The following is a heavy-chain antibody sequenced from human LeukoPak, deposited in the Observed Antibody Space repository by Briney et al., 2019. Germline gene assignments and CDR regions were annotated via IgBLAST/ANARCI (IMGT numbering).Heavy chain of an antibody. CDR1: GFSFSSHD. CDR2: IGTGGHT. CDR3: ARPVRRRTRNDAFDI. J-gene: IGHJ3*02. Sequence: GGSLRLSCATSGFSFSSHDMHWVRQAPGKGLEWVSAIGTGGHTYYADAVKGRFTISRENAKNSFYLQMKNLRAGDTAVYYCARPVRRRTRNDAFDIWGQGTMVTVSS. D-gene: IGHD6-6*01. V-gene: IGHV3-13*01.